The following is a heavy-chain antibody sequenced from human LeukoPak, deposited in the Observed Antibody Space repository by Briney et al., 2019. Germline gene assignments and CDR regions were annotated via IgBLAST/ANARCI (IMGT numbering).Heavy chain of an antibody. J-gene: IGHJ3*02. Sequence: GGSLRLSCAASGFTFSSYGMHWLRRAPGKGLEWVAFIRYDGSNKYYADSVKGRFTITRDNYKNTLYLQMNSLRAEDRVVYYCAKVGVSQHDSFDIWGQGTMVTVSS. D-gene: IGHD3-10*01. V-gene: IGHV3-30*02. CDR2: IRYDGSNK. CDR1: GFTFSSYG. CDR3: AKVGVSQHDSFDI.